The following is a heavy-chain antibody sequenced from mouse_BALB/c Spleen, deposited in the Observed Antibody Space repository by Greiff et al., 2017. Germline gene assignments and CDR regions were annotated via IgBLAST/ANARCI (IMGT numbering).Heavy chain of an antibody. CDR1: GFSLTSYG. Sequence: VQVVESGPGLVAPSQSLSITCTVSGFSLTSYGVHWVRQPPGKGLEWLGVIWAGGSTNYNSALMSRLSISKDNSKIQVFLKMNSLQTDDTAMYYCARVYYDYDEGPHYYAMDYWGQGTSVTVSS. CDR2: IWAGGST. J-gene: IGHJ4*01. V-gene: IGHV2-9*02. CDR3: ARVYYDYDEGPHYYAMDY. D-gene: IGHD2-4*01.